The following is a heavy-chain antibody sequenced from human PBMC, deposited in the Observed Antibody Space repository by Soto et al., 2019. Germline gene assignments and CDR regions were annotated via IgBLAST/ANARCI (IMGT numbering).Heavy chain of an antibody. CDR3: ARGVGSSPPRY. Sequence: SETLSLTCTISGGSISVYCWSWIRQSPGQGLEWIGYIYDSGSPYYNPSLKTRVTISADTSKNQISLKLTSATAADTAVYFCARGVGSSPPRYWGRGTMITFSS. J-gene: IGHJ4*02. D-gene: IGHD3-9*01. V-gene: IGHV4-59*01. CDR1: GGSISVYC. CDR2: IYDSGSP.